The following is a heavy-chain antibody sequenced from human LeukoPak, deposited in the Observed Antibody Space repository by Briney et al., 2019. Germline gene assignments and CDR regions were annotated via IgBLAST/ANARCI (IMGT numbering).Heavy chain of an antibody. CDR3: ARHSGHSSTNDAFDI. D-gene: IGHD6-13*01. J-gene: IGHJ3*02. Sequence: SETLSLTCTVSGGSISSSSYYWGWIRQPPGKGLEWIGSIYYSGSTYYNPSLKSRVAISEDMSKNQLSLKLTSVTAADTAVYYCARHSGHSSTNDAFDIWGQGTMVIVSS. CDR1: GGSISSSSYY. CDR2: IYYSGST. V-gene: IGHV4-39*07.